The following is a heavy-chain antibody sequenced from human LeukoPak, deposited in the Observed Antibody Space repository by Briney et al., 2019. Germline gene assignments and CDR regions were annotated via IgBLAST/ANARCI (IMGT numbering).Heavy chain of an antibody. J-gene: IGHJ3*02. Sequence: ASVKVSCKASGYTFTGYYMHWVRQAPGQGLEWMGWINPIFGTANYAQKFQGRVTITTDESTSTAYMELSSLRSEDTAVYYCARAGVTMIKEVYWNDAFDIWGQGTMVTVSS. CDR2: INPIFGTA. D-gene: IGHD3-22*01. V-gene: IGHV1-69*05. CDR1: GYTFTGYY. CDR3: ARAGVTMIKEVYWNDAFDI.